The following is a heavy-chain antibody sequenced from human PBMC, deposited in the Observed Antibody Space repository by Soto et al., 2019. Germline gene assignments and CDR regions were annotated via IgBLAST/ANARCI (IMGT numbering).Heavy chain of an antibody. CDR1: SGSISSYN. Sequence: SETLSLTCTVSSGSISSYNWNWVRQPPGKGLEWIGFINYSGSTHYNPSLKSRVTISLDTSKNQFSLKLNSVTAADTAVYYCARENYYALDYWGPGILVTVSS. CDR3: ARENYYALDY. D-gene: IGHD3-10*01. CDR2: INYSGST. J-gene: IGHJ4*02. V-gene: IGHV4-59*01.